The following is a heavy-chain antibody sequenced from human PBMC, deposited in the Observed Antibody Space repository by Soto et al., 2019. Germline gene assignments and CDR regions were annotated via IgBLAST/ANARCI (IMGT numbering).Heavy chain of an antibody. CDR2: IWYDGSNK. CDR3: ARDYYDSSGYYLLHGY. D-gene: IGHD3-22*01. J-gene: IGHJ4*02. Sequence: PGGSLRLSCAASGFTFSSYGMHWVRQAPGKGLEWVAVIWYDGSNKYYADSVKGRFTISRDNSKNTLYLQMNSLRAEDTAVYYCARDYYDSSGYYLLHGYWSQGTLVTVSS. CDR1: GFTFSSYG. V-gene: IGHV3-33*01.